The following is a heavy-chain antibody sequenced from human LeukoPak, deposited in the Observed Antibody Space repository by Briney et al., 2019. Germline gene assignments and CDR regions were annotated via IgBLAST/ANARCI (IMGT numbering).Heavy chain of an antibody. V-gene: IGHV4-59*08. CDR2: IYYNGST. CDR1: GVSISSYY. CDR3: ASQGYSYGRYYYYGMDV. D-gene: IGHD5-18*01. Sequence: SETLSLTCTVSGVSISSYYWSWIRQAPGKGLEWIGDIYYNGSTNYNPSLKSQDTISVNTSKNHSSLKLSSVTAPDTAVYYCASQGYSYGRYYYYGMDVWGQGTTVTVSS. J-gene: IGHJ6*02.